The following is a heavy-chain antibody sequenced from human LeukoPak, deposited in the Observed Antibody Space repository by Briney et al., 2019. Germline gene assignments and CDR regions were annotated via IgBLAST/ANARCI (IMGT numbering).Heavy chain of an antibody. J-gene: IGHJ4*02. CDR2: ISSSSSYI. Sequence: GGSLRLSCAASGFTFSVYTTNWVRQAPGKGLEWVSSISSSSSYIYYADSVKGRFTISRDNAKNSLYLQMNSLRVEDTAVYYCARDRTGAFDYWGQGTLVSVSS. V-gene: IGHV3-21*01. CDR3: ARDRTGAFDY. CDR1: GFTFSVYT.